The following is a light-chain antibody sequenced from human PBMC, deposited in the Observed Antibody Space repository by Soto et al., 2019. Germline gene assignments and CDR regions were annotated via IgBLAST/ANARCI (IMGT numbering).Light chain of an antibody. CDR2: GAS. J-gene: IGKJ4*01. Sequence: PGERVTLSCRASQSVSSSYLTWYQQKPGQAPRLLIYGASTRATGIPARFSGSGSGTEFTLIISSLQSEDAAIYYCQQYNASPPLTFGGGTKVDIK. V-gene: IGKV3D-15*01. CDR3: QQYNASPPLT. CDR1: QSVSSSY.